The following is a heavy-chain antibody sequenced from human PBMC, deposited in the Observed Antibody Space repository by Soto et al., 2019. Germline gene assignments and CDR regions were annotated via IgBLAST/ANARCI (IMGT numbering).Heavy chain of an antibody. V-gene: IGHV3-15*01. CDR2: IKSKTGGGTA. J-gene: IGHJ4*02. CDR3: TTGIYYDILTGYHNVAY. Sequence: PGGSLRLSCVASGFNLSHPWMTWVRQAAGKGLEWVGRIKSKTGGGTADYAAPVKGRATISRDDSKNTVYLQMNSLKTEDTAVYYCTTGIYYDILTGYHNVAYWGQGALVTVSS. D-gene: IGHD3-9*01. CDR1: GFNLSHPW.